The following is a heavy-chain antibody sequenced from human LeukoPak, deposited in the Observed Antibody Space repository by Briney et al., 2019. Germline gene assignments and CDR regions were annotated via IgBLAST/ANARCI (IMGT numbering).Heavy chain of an antibody. D-gene: IGHD3-22*01. CDR1: GFTFSAYV. V-gene: IGHV3-30*04. CDR2: MSYDGSNQ. CDR3: ARDPRSSGYFFDY. Sequence: GGSLTLSCAASGFTFSAYVMHWVRQAPSKGLEGVAVMSYDGSNQNYADSVKGRFTISRDNSKNTLWLQMNSLRAEDTAVYYCARDPRSSGYFFDYWGQGTLVTVSP. J-gene: IGHJ4*02.